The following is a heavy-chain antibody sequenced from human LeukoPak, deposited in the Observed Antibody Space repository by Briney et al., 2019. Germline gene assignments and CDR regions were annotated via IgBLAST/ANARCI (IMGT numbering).Heavy chain of an antibody. CDR2: INTNTGNP. J-gene: IGHJ5*02. V-gene: IGHV7-4-1*02. CDR1: GYTFTSCA. D-gene: IGHD3-22*01. Sequence: GASVKVSCKASGYTFTSCAMNWVRQAPGQGLEWMGWINTNTGNPTYAQGFTGRFVFSLDTSVSTAYLQISSLKAEDTAVYYCARASEGSGYYSRGGGFDPWGQGTLVTVSS. CDR3: ARASEGSGYYSRGGGFDP.